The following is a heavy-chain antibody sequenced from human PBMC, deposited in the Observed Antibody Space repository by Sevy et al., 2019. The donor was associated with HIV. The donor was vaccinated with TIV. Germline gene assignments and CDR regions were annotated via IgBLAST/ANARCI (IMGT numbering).Heavy chain of an antibody. J-gene: IGHJ3*02. D-gene: IGHD3-3*01. CDR1: GFTFSSYW. CDR3: ARVQRITIFGVVIIRDDAFDI. V-gene: IGHV3-7*01. CDR2: IKQDGSEK. Sequence: GGSLRLSCGASGFTFSSYWMSWVRQAPGKGLEWVANIKQDGSEKYYVDSVKGRFTISRDNAKNSLYLQMNSLRAEDTAVYYCARVQRITIFGVVIIRDDAFDIWGQGTMVTVSS.